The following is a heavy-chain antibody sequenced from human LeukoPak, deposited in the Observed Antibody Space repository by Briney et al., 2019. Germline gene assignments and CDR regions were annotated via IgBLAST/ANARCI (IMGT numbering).Heavy chain of an antibody. V-gene: IGHV3-53*01. D-gene: IGHD4-17*01. J-gene: IGHJ4*02. CDR3: ARGRRDYGDYPY. Sequence: GGSLRLSCAASGFIVSGNYLSWVRQAPGKGLEWVSVIYSGGDTYSADSVKGRFTTSRDNSKNTVYLQMSSLRVEDTAVYYCARGRRDYGDYPYWGQGTLVTVSS. CDR1: GFIVSGNY. CDR2: IYSGGDT.